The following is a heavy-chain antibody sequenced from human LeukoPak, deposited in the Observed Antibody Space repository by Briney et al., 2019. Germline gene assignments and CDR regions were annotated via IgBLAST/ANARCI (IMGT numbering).Heavy chain of an antibody. D-gene: IGHD2-2*01. CDR3: ARVVPAALSRWFDP. V-gene: IGHV4-34*01. Sequence: PSETLSLTCAVYGGSFSGYYWSWIRQPPGKGLEWIGEINHSGSTNYNPSLKSRVTISVDTSKNQFSLKLSSVTAADTAVYYCARVVPAALSRWFDPWGQGTLVTVSS. CDR2: INHSGST. CDR1: GGSFSGYY. J-gene: IGHJ5*02.